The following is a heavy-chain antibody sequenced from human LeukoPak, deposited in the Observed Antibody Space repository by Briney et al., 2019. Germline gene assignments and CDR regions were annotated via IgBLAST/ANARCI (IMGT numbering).Heavy chain of an antibody. V-gene: IGHV3-53*01. CDR3: ARGGRAGWSGTYEDSFDV. Sequence: PGGSLRLSCAASGFTVSGNYMSWVRQAPGKGLEWVSVIYSGGNTYYADSVKGRFTISRDNYKNTLYLQMNSLRADDAAVYYCARGGRAGWSGTYEDSFDVWGQGTMVTVSS. CDR1: GFTVSGNY. J-gene: IGHJ3*01. D-gene: IGHD1-26*01. CDR2: IYSGGNT.